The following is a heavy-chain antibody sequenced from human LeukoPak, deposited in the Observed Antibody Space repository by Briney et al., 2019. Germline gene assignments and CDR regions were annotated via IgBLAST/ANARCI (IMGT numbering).Heavy chain of an antibody. Sequence: GASVKVSCKDSGYTFTSYDSNCVRQATGQGLQWMGWMNPNSGNRGYAQKLQGRVTMTRHTSTNTAYMELSSLRSEDTAVYYCARLRREGITVIDYYYYGMDVWGQGTTVTVSS. CDR1: GYTFTSYD. CDR3: ARLRREGITVIDYYYYGMDV. J-gene: IGHJ6*02. V-gene: IGHV1-8*01. D-gene: IGHD4-17*01. CDR2: MNPNSGNR.